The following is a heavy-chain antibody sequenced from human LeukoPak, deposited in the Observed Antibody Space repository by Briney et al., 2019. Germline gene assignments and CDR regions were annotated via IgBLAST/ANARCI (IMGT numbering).Heavy chain of an antibody. V-gene: IGHV1-2*02. D-gene: IGHD1/OR15-1a*01. CDR3: AIEFRTTTWSYDAFDL. Sequence: ASVKVSCKASGYTFTDYYMHWVRQAPGQGLEWMGSINPTSGGTNYAQKFQDRVTMTRDTSNNTSYMDLSRLRSDDTAVYYCAIEFRTTTWSYDAFDLWGEGTTVTVSS. J-gene: IGHJ3*01. CDR1: GYTFTDYY. CDR2: INPTSGGT.